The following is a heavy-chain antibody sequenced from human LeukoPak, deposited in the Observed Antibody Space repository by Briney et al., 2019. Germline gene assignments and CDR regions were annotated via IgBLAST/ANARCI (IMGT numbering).Heavy chain of an antibody. D-gene: IGHD4-17*01. Sequence: PGGSLRLSCAASGFIFSTYSMNWVRQAPGKGLEWVSYISSSRTTTFYTDSVKGRFTISRDNAKNSLYLQMNSLRVEDTAVYYCARGPYGDYDSYYGVDVWGQGTTVTIS. V-gene: IGHV3-48*01. J-gene: IGHJ6*02. CDR1: GFIFSTYS. CDR2: ISSSRTTT. CDR3: ARGPYGDYDSYYGVDV.